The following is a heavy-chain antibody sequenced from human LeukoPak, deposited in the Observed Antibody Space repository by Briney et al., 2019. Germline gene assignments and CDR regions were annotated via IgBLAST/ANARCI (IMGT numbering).Heavy chain of an antibody. D-gene: IGHD5-24*01. J-gene: IGHJ4*02. V-gene: IGHV5-51*01. CDR1: GYNFPSYW. CDR2: IYPGDSDT. CDR3: ARHGMATLDY. Sequence: GESLKISCEGSGYNFPSYWIAWVRQMPGKGLEWMGIIYPGDSDTRYSPSFQGQVTISADKSISTAYLQWSSLKASDTAMYYCARHGMATLDYWGQGTLVTVSS.